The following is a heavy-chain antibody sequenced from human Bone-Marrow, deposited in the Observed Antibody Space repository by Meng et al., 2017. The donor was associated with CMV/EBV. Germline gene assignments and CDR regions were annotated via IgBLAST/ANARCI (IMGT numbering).Heavy chain of an antibody. V-gene: IGHV3-48*03. D-gene: IGHD3-3*01. Sequence: GESLKISCAASGFTFSSYAMNWVRQAPGKGLEWVSYISSSADTKYYADSVKGRFTISRDNAKISLYLQMNNPRAEETAVYYCARIPLWSSCSVVGLQVDGMDVWGQGTTVTGSS. J-gene: IGHJ6*02. CDR2: ISSSADTK. CDR1: GFTFSSYA. CDR3: ARIPLWSSCSVVGLQVDGMDV.